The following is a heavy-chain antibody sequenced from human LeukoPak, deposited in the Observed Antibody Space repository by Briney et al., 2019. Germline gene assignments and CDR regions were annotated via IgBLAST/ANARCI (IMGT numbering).Heavy chain of an antibody. Sequence: GGSLRLSCAASGFTFSSYSMNWVRQAPGKGLEWVSYIRSSSSTIYYADSVKGRFTISRDNDKNSLYLQLNSLIAEDTAVYYCASKKMDVWGQGTTVTVSS. CDR3: ASKKMDV. CDR2: IRSSSSTI. CDR1: GFTFSSYS. V-gene: IGHV3-48*04. J-gene: IGHJ6*02.